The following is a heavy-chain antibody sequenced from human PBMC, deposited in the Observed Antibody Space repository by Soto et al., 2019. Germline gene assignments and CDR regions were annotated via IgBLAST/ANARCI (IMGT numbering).Heavy chain of an antibody. CDR2: IYYSGST. Sequence: SETLSLTCTVSGGSISSYYWSWIRQPPGKGLEWIGYIYYSGSTNYNPSLKSRVTISVDTSKNQFSLKLSSVTAADTAVYYCARGRWENYIARFFDYWGQGTLVTVSS. J-gene: IGHJ4*02. CDR3: ARGRWENYIARFFDY. V-gene: IGHV4-59*01. CDR1: GGSISSYY. D-gene: IGHD1-26*01.